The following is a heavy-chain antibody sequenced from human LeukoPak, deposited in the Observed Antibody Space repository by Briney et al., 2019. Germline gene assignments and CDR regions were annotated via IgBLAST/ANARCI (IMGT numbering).Heavy chain of an antibody. Sequence: SETLSLTCSVSGGSISSYHWSWIRQPPGKGLDWIGYIYYSGSPNYNPSLKSRVTISVDTSKNQFSLKLSSVTAADTAVYYCARVIPAAPQFDYWGQGTLVTVSS. CDR3: ARVIPAAPQFDY. CDR1: GGSISSYH. V-gene: IGHV4-59*08. CDR2: IYYSGSP. D-gene: IGHD2-2*01. J-gene: IGHJ4*02.